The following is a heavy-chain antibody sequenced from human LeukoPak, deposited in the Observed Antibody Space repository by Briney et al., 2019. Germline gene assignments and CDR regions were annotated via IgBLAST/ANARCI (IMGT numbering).Heavy chain of an antibody. CDR2: ISAYNGNT. V-gene: IGHV1-18*01. D-gene: IGHD3-22*01. CDR1: GYTFTSYG. Sequence: GASVKVSCKASGYTFTSYGISWVRQAPGQGLEWMGWISAYNGNTNYAQKLQGRVTMTTDTSTSTAYMELRSLRSDDTAVYYCAITKNQYYYDSSGLWGAFDIWGQGTMVTVSS. CDR3: AITKNQYYYDSSGLWGAFDI. J-gene: IGHJ3*02.